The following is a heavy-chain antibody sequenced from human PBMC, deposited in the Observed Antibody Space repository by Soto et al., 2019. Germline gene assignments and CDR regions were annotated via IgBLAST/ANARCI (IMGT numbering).Heavy chain of an antibody. J-gene: IGHJ1*01. CDR3: AHRHGYGELRL. CDR2: IYWDDDM. V-gene: IGHV2-5*02. Sequence: QITLKESGPTLVKPTQTLTLTCTFSGFSLSTSPVGVGWIRQPPGKALEWLALIYWDDDMRYSPSLKSRLTITKDTSKHQVVLTMTNMDPVDTATYYCAHRHGYGELRLWGQGTLVTVSS. CDR1: GFSLSTSPVG. D-gene: IGHD4-17*01.